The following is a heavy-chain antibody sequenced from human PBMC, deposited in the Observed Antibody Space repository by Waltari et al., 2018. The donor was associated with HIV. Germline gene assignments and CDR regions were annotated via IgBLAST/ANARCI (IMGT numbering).Heavy chain of an antibody. D-gene: IGHD2-2*03. CDR1: GGSIRSRSHC. CDR3: ASGLTVRSVDL. Sequence: QLHLPASGPGLVTPSETLSLTSSVSGGSIRSRSHCWGWIRQTPGKGLEWIGNIYSSGSTYFDPSLKIRLPMSVHTSKNQLSLRLNSVTAADTGRYFCASGLTVRSVDLWGQGTLGTVSS. CDR2: IYSSGST. V-gene: IGHV4-39*01. J-gene: IGHJ5*02.